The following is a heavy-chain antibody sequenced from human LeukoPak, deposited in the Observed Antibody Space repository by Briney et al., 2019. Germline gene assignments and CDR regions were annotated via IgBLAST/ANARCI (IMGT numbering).Heavy chain of an antibody. V-gene: IGHV4-31*03. D-gene: IGHD4-17*01. J-gene: IGHJ2*01. CDR3: ARDRDPVTTTIGYFDL. CDR2: IYYSGST. Sequence: SETLSLTCTVSGGSISSGGYYWSWIRQHPGKGLEWIGHIYYSGSTYYNPSLKSRVTISVDTSKNQFSLKLSSVTAADTAVYYCARDRDPVTTTIGYFDLWGRGTLVTVSS. CDR1: GGSISSGGYY.